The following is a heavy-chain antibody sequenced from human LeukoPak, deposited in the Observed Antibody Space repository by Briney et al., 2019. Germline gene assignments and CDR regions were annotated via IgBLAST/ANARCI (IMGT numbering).Heavy chain of an antibody. Sequence: GRSLRLSCAASGFTFSNFAMTWVRQAPGKGMEWDSSIVGNSSTYYADSLKGRFTISRDNAKNSLYLQMNSLRAEDTAVYYCARIGAGPSRDYWGQGTLVTVSS. J-gene: IGHJ4*02. CDR2: IVGNSST. V-gene: IGHV3-21*01. CDR1: GFTFSNFA. CDR3: ARIGAGPSRDY. D-gene: IGHD6-13*01.